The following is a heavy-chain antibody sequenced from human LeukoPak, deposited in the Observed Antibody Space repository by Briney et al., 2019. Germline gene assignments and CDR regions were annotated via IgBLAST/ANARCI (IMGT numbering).Heavy chain of an antibody. V-gene: IGHV4-34*01. D-gene: IGHD3-22*01. J-gene: IGHJ4*02. Sequence: SETLSLTCAVYGGSVSGYYWSWIRQPPGKGLEWIGEINHSGSTSYNPSLKSRVIMSVDTSKNQFSLKLSSVTAADTAVYYCARGRGDTSGYYHIDYWGQGTLVTVSS. CDR2: INHSGST. CDR3: ARGRGDTSGYYHIDY. CDR1: GGSVSGYY.